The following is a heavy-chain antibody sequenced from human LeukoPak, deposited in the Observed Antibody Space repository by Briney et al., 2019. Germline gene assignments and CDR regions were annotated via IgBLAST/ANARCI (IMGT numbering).Heavy chain of an antibody. CDR2: ISGSGGST. V-gene: IGHV3-23*01. CDR1: GFTFRTYA. CDR3: AKRPGIAAAGNWFDP. D-gene: IGHD6-13*01. Sequence: GGSLRLSGAASGFTFRTYAMSWVRQAPGKGLEWVSGISGSGGSTYYADSVKGRFTISRDNSKNTLYLQMNSLRAEDTAVYYCAKRPGIAAAGNWFDPWGQGTLVTVSS. J-gene: IGHJ5*02.